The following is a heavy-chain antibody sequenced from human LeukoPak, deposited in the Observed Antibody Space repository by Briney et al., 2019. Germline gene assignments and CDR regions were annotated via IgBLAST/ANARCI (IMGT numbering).Heavy chain of an antibody. J-gene: IGHJ4*02. D-gene: IGHD3-9*01. CDR2: SGVGSNT. V-gene: IGHV3-23*01. Sequence: GGTLRLFCAASGLPFSMYCMIWVRQPPGKGLEWVWCSGVGSNTYYADSVKGRYTISRGTYKNTLYVQRNSLRAEDTAVYYCAKAQVYSDCWGQGTLVTVSS. CDR1: GLPFSMYC. CDR3: AKAQVYSDC.